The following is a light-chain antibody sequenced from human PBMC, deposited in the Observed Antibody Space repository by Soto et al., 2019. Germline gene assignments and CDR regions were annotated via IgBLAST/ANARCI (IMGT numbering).Light chain of an antibody. CDR3: QQYDNWPIT. V-gene: IGKV3-20*01. CDR2: GAS. J-gene: IGKJ5*01. CDR1: QSVDGTY. Sequence: EIVLTQSPGTLSLSPGERATLSCRASQSVDGTYLAWYQQKPDQSPRLLIYGASSRATGIPDRFSGSGSGTDFTLTISRLEPEDFAVYYCQQYDNWPITFGQGTRLEI.